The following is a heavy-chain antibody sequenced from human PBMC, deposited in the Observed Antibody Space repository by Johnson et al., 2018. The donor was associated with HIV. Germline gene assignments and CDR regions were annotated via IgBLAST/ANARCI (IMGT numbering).Heavy chain of an antibody. CDR2: IWYDGSNK. CDR3: ARDNWNEDI. CDR1: GFTFDDYG. Sequence: QMLLVESGGGVVRPGGSLRLSCAASGFTFDDYGMSWVRQAPGKGLEWVAVIWYDGSNKYYADSVKGRFTISRDNSKNTLYLQMNSLRAEDTAVYYCARDNWNEDIWGQGTMVTVSS. V-gene: IGHV3-33*08. D-gene: IGHD1-20*01. J-gene: IGHJ3*02.